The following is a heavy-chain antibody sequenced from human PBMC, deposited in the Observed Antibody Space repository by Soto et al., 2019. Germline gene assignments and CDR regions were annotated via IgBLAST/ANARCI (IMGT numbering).Heavy chain of an antibody. CDR3: ARLTGYGGSYYYGMDV. J-gene: IGHJ6*02. CDR2: IYPGDSDT. D-gene: IGHD1-26*01. CDR1: GYIFTSYW. V-gene: IGHV5-51*01. Sequence: GESLKISGKGSGYIFTSYWGGGVRQMPGKGLEWMGIIYPGDSDTRYSPSFPGQVTISADKSISTAYLQRSSLKASDTAMYYCARLTGYGGSYYYGMDVWGQGTTVTVSS.